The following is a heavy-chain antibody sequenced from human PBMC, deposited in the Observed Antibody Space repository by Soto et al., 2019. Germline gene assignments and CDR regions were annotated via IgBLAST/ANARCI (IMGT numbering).Heavy chain of an antibody. Sequence: PGGSLRLSCTASGFTFGDYAMSWFRQAPGKGLEWVGFIRSKAYGGTTEYAASVKGRFTISRDDSKSIAYLQMNSLKTEDTAVYYCTRDRGSVLRVSYPQLAWGQGTLVTVSS. CDR2: IRSKAYGGTT. V-gene: IGHV3-49*03. J-gene: IGHJ5*02. CDR1: GFTFGDYA. D-gene: IGHD2-8*01. CDR3: TRDRGSVLRVSYPQLA.